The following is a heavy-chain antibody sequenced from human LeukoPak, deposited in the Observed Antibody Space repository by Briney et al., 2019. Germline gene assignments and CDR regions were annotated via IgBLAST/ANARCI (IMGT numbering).Heavy chain of an antibody. CDR3: ASRGGSYGDHLDY. CDR1: GFTFSSYS. CDR2: IYSGGHT. D-gene: IGHD4-17*01. J-gene: IGHJ4*02. V-gene: IGHV3-66*01. Sequence: GGSLRLSCAASGFTFSSYSMNWVRQAPGKGLEWVSLIYSGGHTYYADSVKGRFTISRDSSKNTLYLQIHSLRAEDTAVYYCASRGGSYGDHLDYWGQGTLVTVS.